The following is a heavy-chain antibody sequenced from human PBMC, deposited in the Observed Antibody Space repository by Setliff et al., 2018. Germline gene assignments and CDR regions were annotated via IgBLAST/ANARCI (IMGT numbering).Heavy chain of an antibody. V-gene: IGHV4-61*09. CDR3: ARMSGFQYIDV. CDR2: IYTSWST. CDR1: GDPMSSRRYY. D-gene: IGHD3-3*01. J-gene: IGHJ6*03. Sequence: SETLSLTCTVSGDPMSSRRYYWNWIRQPVGKGLEWIGQIYTSWSTNYNPSLKSRVTISLDTSKSQFFLSLTSVTAEDTAVYYCARMSGFQYIDVWDKGTTVTVSS.